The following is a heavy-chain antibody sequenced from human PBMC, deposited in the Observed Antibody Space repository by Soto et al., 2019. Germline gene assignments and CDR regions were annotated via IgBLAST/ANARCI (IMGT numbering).Heavy chain of an antibody. D-gene: IGHD4-17*01. CDR3: ARPLTAVTSSLVY. J-gene: IGHJ4*02. CDR1: GESFSGYY. Sequence: QVQLQQWGAGLLKPSETLSLTCAVYGESFSGYYWTWIRQPPGKGLEWIGEINHSGSINYNPSLKSRVTISTDTSKNKFSLKVRSVTAADTAVYYCARPLTAVTSSLVYWGQGTLVTVSS. CDR2: INHSGSI. V-gene: IGHV4-34*01.